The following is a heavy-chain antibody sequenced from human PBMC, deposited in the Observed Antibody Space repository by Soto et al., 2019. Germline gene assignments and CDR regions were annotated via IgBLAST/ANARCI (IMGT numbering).Heavy chain of an antibody. CDR2: IIPIFGTA. J-gene: IGHJ6*02. CDR1: GGTFSSYA. Sequence: QVQLVQSGAEVKKPGSSVKVSCKASGGTFSSYAISWERQAPGQGLEWMGGIIPIFGTANYAQKFQGRVTITADESTSTAYMELSSLRSEDTAVYYCAREGYSYGWGDYYYGMDVWGQGTTVTVSS. CDR3: AREGYSYGWGDYYYGMDV. D-gene: IGHD5-18*01. V-gene: IGHV1-69*01.